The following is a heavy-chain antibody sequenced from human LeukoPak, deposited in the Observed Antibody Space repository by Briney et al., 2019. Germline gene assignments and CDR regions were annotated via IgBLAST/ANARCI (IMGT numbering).Heavy chain of an antibody. CDR1: GESLNSYH. Sequence: SETLSLTCAVYGESLNSYHWSWVRPPPGEGLEWIGEIYESGTTKYNPSLKSRVTISMVPSKQQFSLSLNSVTAADTAVYYCARGAWATRLGSWGLGTPVIVSS. CDR3: ARGAWATRLGS. V-gene: IGHV4-34*01. J-gene: IGHJ4*02. D-gene: IGHD2-15*01. CDR2: IYESGTT.